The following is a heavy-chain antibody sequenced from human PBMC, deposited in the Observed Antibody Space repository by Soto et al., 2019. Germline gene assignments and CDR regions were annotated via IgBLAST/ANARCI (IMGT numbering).Heavy chain of an antibody. CDR2: ISYDGDST. CDR1: GFIFSDYA. V-gene: IGHV3-30*03. Sequence: QVQLVQSGGGVVQPGRSLRLSCVASGFIFSDYAMHWVRQAPGKGLEWVAAISYDGDSTYYGDSVKGRFTISRDHSKNRLILQRISLRAEDTAVYFFARVLLERSTNDAVDIWGRGKMVTVSS. D-gene: IGHD2-21*01. J-gene: IGHJ3*02. CDR3: ARVLLERSTNDAVDI.